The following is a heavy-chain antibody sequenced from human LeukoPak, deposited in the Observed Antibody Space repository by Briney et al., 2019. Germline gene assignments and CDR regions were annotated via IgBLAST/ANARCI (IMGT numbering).Heavy chain of an antibody. CDR1: GYSFTSYW. Sequence: GESLKISCKGSGYSFTSYWIGWVRHMPGKGLEWMGMIYPGDSDTRYSPSFQGQVTISADKSISTAYLQWSSLKASDTAMYYCARAYYYDSSGYLYYFDYWGQGTLVTVSS. CDR2: IYPGDSDT. D-gene: IGHD3-22*01. CDR3: ARAYYYDSSGYLYYFDY. V-gene: IGHV5-51*01. J-gene: IGHJ4*02.